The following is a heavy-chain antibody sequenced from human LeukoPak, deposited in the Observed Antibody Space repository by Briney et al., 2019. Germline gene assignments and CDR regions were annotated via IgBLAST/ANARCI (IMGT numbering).Heavy chain of an antibody. CDR3: AKTTVAAHEAFDY. J-gene: IGHJ4*02. CDR2: IYYSGST. Sequence: SETLSLTCTVSGGSISSSSYYWGWIRQPPGKGLEWIGSIYYSGSTYYYPSLKSRVTISVDTSKNQFSLKLSSVTAADTAVYYCAKTTVAAHEAFDYWGQGTLVTVSS. CDR1: GGSISSSSYY. D-gene: IGHD6-19*01. V-gene: IGHV4-39*01.